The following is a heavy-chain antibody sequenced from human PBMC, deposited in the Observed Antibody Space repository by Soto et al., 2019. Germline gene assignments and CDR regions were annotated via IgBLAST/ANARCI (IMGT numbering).Heavy chain of an antibody. V-gene: IGHV3-30-3*01. D-gene: IGHD1-26*01. CDR1: GFTFSSYA. J-gene: IGHJ4*02. Sequence: QVQLVESGGGVVQPGRSLRLSCAASGFTFSSYAMHWVRQAPGKGLEWVAVISYDGSNKYYADSVKGRFTISRDNSKNTLYLQMNSLRAEDTAVYYCARGQTWELSQGIDYWDQGTLVTVSS. CDR2: ISYDGSNK. CDR3: ARGQTWELSQGIDY.